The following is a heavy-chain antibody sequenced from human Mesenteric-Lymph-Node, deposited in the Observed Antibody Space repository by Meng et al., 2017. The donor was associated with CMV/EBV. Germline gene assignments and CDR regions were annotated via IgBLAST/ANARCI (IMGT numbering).Heavy chain of an antibody. Sequence: SGDSVSSGRHYWSWIRQPPGKGLEWIGYIYYGENTDYDPSLKSRVTISVDTSENQFSLKLSSVTAADTAVYYCAREVTRMLSRWLDPWGQGTLVTVSS. CDR1: GDSVSSGRHY. CDR3: AREVTRMLSRWLDP. D-gene: IGHD3-22*01. V-gene: IGHV4-61*01. J-gene: IGHJ5*02. CDR2: IYYGENT.